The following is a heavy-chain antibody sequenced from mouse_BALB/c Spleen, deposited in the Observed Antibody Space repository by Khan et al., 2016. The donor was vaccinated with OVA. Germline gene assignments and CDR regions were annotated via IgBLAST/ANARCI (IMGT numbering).Heavy chain of an antibody. Sequence: VQLQQSGPDLVKPADTLKLSCTVSGLYIKDNYMHWLKQRPEQGLEWIGRIDPPNGNTKYDPKFKGKATITADTSTNTVFLQLSSLTSEDTTVYYCASMAGNWGQGTAVTVSS. CDR3: ASMAGN. D-gene: IGHD1-1*02. CDR2: IDPPNGNT. V-gene: IGHV14-3*02. CDR1: GLYIKDNY. J-gene: IGHJ4*01.